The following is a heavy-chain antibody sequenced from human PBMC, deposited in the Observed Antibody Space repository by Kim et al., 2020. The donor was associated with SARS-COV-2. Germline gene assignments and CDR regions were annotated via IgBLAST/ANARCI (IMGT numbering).Heavy chain of an antibody. D-gene: IGHD2-2*01. Sequence: GGSLRLSCAASGFTFSDYYMSWIRQAPGKGLEWVSYISGSGSTIYYADSVKGRFTISRDNAKNSLYLQMNSLSAEDTAVYYCASPGYCSGTSCRRAFDIWGQGTMVTVSS. J-gene: IGHJ3*02. V-gene: IGHV3-11*01. CDR1: GFTFSDYY. CDR2: ISGSGSTI. CDR3: ASPGYCSGTSCRRAFDI.